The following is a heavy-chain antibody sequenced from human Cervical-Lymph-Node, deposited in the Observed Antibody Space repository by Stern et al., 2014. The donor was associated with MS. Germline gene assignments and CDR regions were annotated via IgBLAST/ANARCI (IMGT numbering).Heavy chain of an antibody. D-gene: IGHD2-2*01. CDR1: GDSISRRSYY. CDR3: ARDGYSSTEYYLEY. Sequence: QLQLQESGPGLVKPSETLSLTCTVSGDSISRRSYYWSWIRQPPGKGLEWIGFIYYGGRTKYNPSLNSRVTILQDSSKNQISLKLSSVTAADSAVYYCARDGYSSTEYYLEYWGQGILVTVSS. CDR2: IYYGGRT. J-gene: IGHJ4*02. V-gene: IGHV4-61*01.